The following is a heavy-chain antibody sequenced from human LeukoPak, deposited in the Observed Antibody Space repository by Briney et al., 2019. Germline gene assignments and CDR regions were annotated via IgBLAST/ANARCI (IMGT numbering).Heavy chain of an antibody. CDR1: GFTFDDYA. D-gene: IGHD3-22*01. CDR3: AKGDNNGYAPHFDY. J-gene: IGHJ4*02. V-gene: IGHV3-43D*03. CDR2: ISWDGGDS. Sequence: GGSLRLSCAASGFTFDDYAMHWVRQAPGKGLEWVSLISWDGGDSYYADSVKGRFTISRDNSKKSLYLQMNSLRAEDTALYYCAKGDNNGYAPHFDYWGQGTLVTVSS.